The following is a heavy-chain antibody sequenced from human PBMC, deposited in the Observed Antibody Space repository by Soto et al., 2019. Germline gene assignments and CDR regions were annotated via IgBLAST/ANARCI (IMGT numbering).Heavy chain of an antibody. J-gene: IGHJ6*02. V-gene: IGHV3-33*01. CDR3: ARRWGSYPPYYYYGMDV. CDR1: GFTFSSYG. Sequence: PGGSLRLSCAASGFTFSSYGMHWVRQAPGKGLEWVAIIWYDGSNKYYADSVKGRFTISRDNSKNTLYLQMNSLRDEDTAVYYCARRWGSYPPYYYYGMDVWGQGTTVTVSS. CDR2: IWYDGSNK. D-gene: IGHD3-16*01.